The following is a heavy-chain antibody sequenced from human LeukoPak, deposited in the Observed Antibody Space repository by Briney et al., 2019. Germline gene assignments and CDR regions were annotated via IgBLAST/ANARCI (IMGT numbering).Heavy chain of an antibody. J-gene: IGHJ4*02. V-gene: IGHV3-33*06. CDR2: TWYDESNK. CDR3: VKDGPNWVRDFDI. CDR1: GFSFSGYG. D-gene: IGHD1-1*01. Sequence: PGRSLRLSCAASGFSFSGYGMHWVRQAPGKGLEWVAVTWYDESNKYYADSVKGRFTISRDNSKNILYLEINSLRVEDTAVYYCVKDGPNWVRDFDIWGQGTLVTVSS.